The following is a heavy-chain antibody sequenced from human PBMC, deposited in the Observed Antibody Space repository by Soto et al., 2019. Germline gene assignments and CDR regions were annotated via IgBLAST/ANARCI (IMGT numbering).Heavy chain of an antibody. Sequence: QVQLVESGGGVVQPGRSLRLSCAASGFTFSTYGMHWVRQAPGKGLDWVAVISYDGSNKYYADSVKGRFTISRDDSKNTLYLQMNSLRAEDTAVYYCAKDLAGCTYCPKKYYYYMDVWGKGTTVTVSS. V-gene: IGHV3-30*18. CDR1: GFTFSTYG. J-gene: IGHJ6*03. CDR3: AKDLAGCTYCPKKYYYYMDV. CDR2: ISYDGSNK. D-gene: IGHD1-26*01.